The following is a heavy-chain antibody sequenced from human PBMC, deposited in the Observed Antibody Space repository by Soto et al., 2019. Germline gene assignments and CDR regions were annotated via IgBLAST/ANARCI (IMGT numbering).Heavy chain of an antibody. V-gene: IGHV3-48*02. CDR3: ASSWAAGRWLQPLLGLYYYYGMDV. J-gene: IGHJ6*02. CDR2: ISSSSSTI. Sequence: EVQLVESGGGLVQPGGSLRLSCAASGFTFSSYSMNWVRQAPGKGLEWVSYISSSSSTIYYADSVKGRFTISRDNAKNSLYLQMNSLRDEDTAVYYCASSWAAGRWLQPLLGLYYYYGMDVWGQGTTVTVSS. CDR1: GFTFSSYS. D-gene: IGHD5-18*01.